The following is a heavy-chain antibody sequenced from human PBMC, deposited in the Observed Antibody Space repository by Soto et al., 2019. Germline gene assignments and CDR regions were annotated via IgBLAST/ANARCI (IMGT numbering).Heavy chain of an antibody. V-gene: IGHV3-64*01. CDR1: GFTFSSYA. D-gene: IGHD3-22*01. J-gene: IGHJ4*02. CDR2: ISSYGGST. CDR3: ARDPDSSGYYYFDY. Sequence: GGSLRLSCAASGFTFSSYAMHWVRQAPGKVLEYVSAISSYGGSTYYANSVKGRFTISRDNSKNTLYLQMGSLRAEDMAVYYCARDPDSSGYYYFDYWGQGTLVTVSS.